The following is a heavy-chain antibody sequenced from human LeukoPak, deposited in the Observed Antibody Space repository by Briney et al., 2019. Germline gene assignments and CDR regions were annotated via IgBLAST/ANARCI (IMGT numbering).Heavy chain of an antibody. CDR1: GFTFSNYG. Sequence: SGGSLRFSCAASGFTFSNYGMHWVRQAPGKGLEWVAVISYDGSNKYYADSVKGRFTISRDNSKNTLYLQMNSLRAEDTAVYYCAKGSPNYYDSSGYYENFDYWGQGTLVTVSS. CDR3: AKGSPNYYDSSGYYENFDY. D-gene: IGHD3-22*01. V-gene: IGHV3-30*18. CDR2: ISYDGSNK. J-gene: IGHJ4*02.